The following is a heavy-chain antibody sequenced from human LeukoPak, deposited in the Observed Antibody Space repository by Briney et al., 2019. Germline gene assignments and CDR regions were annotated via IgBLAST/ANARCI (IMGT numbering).Heavy chain of an antibody. CDR3: ARLLPRGGMVRAVVTSFDI. CDR1: GGPISSYS. Sequence: SETLSLTCTVSGGPISSYSWSWIRQSPGKGLEWIGYIYHSGSTNYNPSLKSRVTISVDTSKNQFSLKMTSVTAEDTAVYYCARLLPRGGMVRAVVTSFDIWGQGTLVSVSS. CDR2: IYHSGST. J-gene: IGHJ3*02. V-gene: IGHV4-59*08. D-gene: IGHD3-10*01.